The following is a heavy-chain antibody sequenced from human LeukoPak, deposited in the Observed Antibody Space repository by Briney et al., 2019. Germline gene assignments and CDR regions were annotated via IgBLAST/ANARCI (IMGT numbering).Heavy chain of an antibody. D-gene: IGHD3-22*01. J-gene: IGHJ3*02. CDR3: ARESSSGYYYYDAFDI. Sequence: PSETLSLTCTVSGGSISSSSYYWGWIRQPPGKGLEWIGSIYYSGSTYYNPSLKSRVTISVDTSKNQFSLKLSSVTAADTAVYYCARESSSGYYYYDAFDIWGQGTMVTVSS. CDR1: GGSISSSSYY. V-gene: IGHV4-39*07. CDR2: IYYSGST.